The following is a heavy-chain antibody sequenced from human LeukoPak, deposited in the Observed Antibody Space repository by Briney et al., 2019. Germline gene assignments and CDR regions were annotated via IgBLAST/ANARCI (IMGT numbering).Heavy chain of an antibody. CDR2: IYTSGST. D-gene: IGHD2-2*01. CDR3: ARDHTRKDIVVVPAAMGAYYFDY. CDR1: GGSISSYY. Sequence: SETLSLTCTVSGGSISSYYWSWIRQPAGKGLEWIGRIYTSGSTNYNPSLKSRVTMSVDTSKHQFSLKLSSVTAADTAVYYCARDHTRKDIVVVPAAMGAYYFDYWGQGTLVTVSS. J-gene: IGHJ4*02. V-gene: IGHV4-4*07.